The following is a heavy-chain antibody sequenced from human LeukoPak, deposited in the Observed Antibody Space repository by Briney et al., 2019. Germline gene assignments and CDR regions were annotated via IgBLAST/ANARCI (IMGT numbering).Heavy chain of an antibody. CDR1: GASISSSSYY. CDR2: IYTSGGT. Sequence: SETLSLTCTVSGASISSSSYYWGWIRQPPGKGLEWIGRIYTSGGTNYNPSLKSRVTMSVDRSKNEISLHLASLTAADTALYYCAGRGSSSGSFDIWGPGTFVTVSS. V-gene: IGHV4-39*07. D-gene: IGHD3-10*01. J-gene: IGHJ3*02. CDR3: AGRGSSSGSFDI.